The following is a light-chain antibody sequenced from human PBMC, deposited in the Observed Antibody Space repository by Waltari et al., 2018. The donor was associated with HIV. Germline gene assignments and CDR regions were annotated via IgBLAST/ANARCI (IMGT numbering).Light chain of an antibody. J-gene: IGKJ1*01. Sequence: EIVLTQSPATLSLSPGERATLSCRASQSVSGYLAWYQQKPGQAPRLLIYDASTRATGIPARFSGSGSGTEFTLTISSLQSEDFAVYYCQQYNSWPGTFGQGTKVEIK. CDR2: DAS. CDR3: QQYNSWPGT. V-gene: IGKV3-15*01. CDR1: QSVSGY.